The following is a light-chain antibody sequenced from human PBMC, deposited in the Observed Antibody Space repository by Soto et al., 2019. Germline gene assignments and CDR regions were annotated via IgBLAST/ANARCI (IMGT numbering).Light chain of an antibody. CDR2: GAS. CDR1: QSVSSN. CDR3: HHYNNWPPWT. Sequence: EIVMTQSPATLSVSPGERATLSCRASQSVSSNLAWYQQKPCQAPRHLIYGASTRATGIPARFSGSGSGTEVTLTISRLQSEDFAVYYCHHYNNWPPWTFGQGTNVELK. V-gene: IGKV3-15*01. J-gene: IGKJ1*01.